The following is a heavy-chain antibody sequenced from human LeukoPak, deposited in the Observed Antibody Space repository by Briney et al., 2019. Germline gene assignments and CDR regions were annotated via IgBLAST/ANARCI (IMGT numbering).Heavy chain of an antibody. D-gene: IGHD5-24*01. CDR1: GGSISSYY. J-gene: IGHJ4*02. CDR3: ARTRDGYNSYYFDY. Sequence: SETLSLTCTVSGGSISSYYWSWIRQPPGKGLEWIGYIYYSGSTNYNPSLKSRVTISVDTSKNQFSLKLSSVTAAATAVYYCARTRDGYNSYYFDYWGQGTLVTVSS. V-gene: IGHV4-59*01. CDR2: IYYSGST.